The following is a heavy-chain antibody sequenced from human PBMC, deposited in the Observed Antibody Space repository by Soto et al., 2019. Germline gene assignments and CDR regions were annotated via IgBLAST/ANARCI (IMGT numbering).Heavy chain of an antibody. Sequence: GGSLRLSCVVSGFTLSSYGMHWVRQAPGKGLEWVAIISIDGSGKYYADSVRGRFTISRDNSNNTLHLQMNSLRAEDTAVYYCARDQRQYSAFDYPEYWGQGIPVTVPS. V-gene: IGHV3-30-3*01. D-gene: IGHD5-12*01. CDR2: ISIDGSGK. CDR3: ARDQRQYSAFDYPEY. CDR1: GFTLSSYG. J-gene: IGHJ4*02.